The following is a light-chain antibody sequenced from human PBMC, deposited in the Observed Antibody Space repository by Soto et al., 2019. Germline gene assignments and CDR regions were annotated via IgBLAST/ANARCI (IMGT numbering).Light chain of an antibody. CDR3: QQYYDAPQN. CDR2: WAS. J-gene: IGKJ1*01. Sequence: DIVMTRSPDSLAVSLGERATINCKSSQSVLYSSNNKNYLAWYQQKPGQPPKLLIYWASTRESGVPDRFSGSGSGTDFTLTISSLKAEDVAVYYCQQYYDAPQNFGQGTKVEIK. V-gene: IGKV4-1*01. CDR1: QSVLYSSNNKNY.